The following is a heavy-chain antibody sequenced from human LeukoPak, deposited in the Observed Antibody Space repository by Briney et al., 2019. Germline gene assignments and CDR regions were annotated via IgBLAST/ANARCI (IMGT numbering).Heavy chain of an antibody. D-gene: IGHD6-19*01. CDR3: ARDLGSGWYYFDY. V-gene: IGHV1-3*01. Sequence: ASVKVSCKASGYTFTNYAMHWVRQAPGQRLEWMGSINAGNGNTEYSQKFQGRLTITWDTSASTAYMELSILRSEDTAVYYCARDLGSGWYYFDYWGQGALVTVSS. J-gene: IGHJ4*02. CDR2: INAGNGNT. CDR1: GYTFTNYA.